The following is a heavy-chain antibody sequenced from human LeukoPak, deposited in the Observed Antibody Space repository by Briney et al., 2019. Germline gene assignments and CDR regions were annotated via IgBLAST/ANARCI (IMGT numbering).Heavy chain of an antibody. D-gene: IGHD4-4*01. CDR3: ARGPLTTVTTYYYYYGMDV. CDR2: ISSSSSTI. J-gene: IGHJ6*02. Sequence: GGSLRLSCAASGFTFSSYSMTWVRQAPGKGLEWVSYISSSSSTIYYADSVKGRFTISRDNAKNSLYLQMNSLRDEDTAVYYCARGPLTTVTTYYYYYGMDVWGQGTTVTVSS. V-gene: IGHV3-48*02. CDR1: GFTFSSYS.